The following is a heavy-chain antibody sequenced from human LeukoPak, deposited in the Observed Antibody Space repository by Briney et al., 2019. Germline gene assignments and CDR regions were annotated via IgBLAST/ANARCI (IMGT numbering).Heavy chain of an antibody. CDR2: ISAYNGDT. V-gene: IGHV1-18*01. Sequence: ASVKVSCKASGYTFTTYGISWVRQAPGQGLEWMGWISAYNGDTSYAQNLQGRVTMSTDTSTSTAYMELRSLRSDDTAVYYCARDSPVLRYSFWTYWGQGTLVTVSS. CDR3: ARDSPVLRYSFWTY. CDR1: GYTFTTYG. D-gene: IGHD3-9*01. J-gene: IGHJ4*02.